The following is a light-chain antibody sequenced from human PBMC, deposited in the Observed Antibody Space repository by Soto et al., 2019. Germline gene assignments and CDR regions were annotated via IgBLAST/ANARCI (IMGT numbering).Light chain of an antibody. Sequence: EIKMTQSPSTLSASVGDRVTITCRASQSISSWLAWYQQKPGKAPKLLIYDASSLESGVPSRFSGSGSGTEFTLTISSLQPDDFATYYCHQYNSYFSWTFGQGTKVDIK. CDR2: DAS. CDR3: HQYNSYFSWT. V-gene: IGKV1-5*01. J-gene: IGKJ1*01. CDR1: QSISSW.